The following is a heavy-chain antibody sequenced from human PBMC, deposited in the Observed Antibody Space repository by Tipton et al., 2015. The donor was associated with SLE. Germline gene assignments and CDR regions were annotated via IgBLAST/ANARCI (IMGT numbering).Heavy chain of an antibody. Sequence: TLSLTCAVYGGSFSAYYWSWIRQPPGKGLEWIGDINHSGSTNYNPSLKSRVTISVDTSKSQFSLKLISVTAADTAVYYCAICGAPGCSQSGHLYYQMDVWGKGTTVTVSS. CDR2: INHSGST. D-gene: IGHD2-15*01. CDR3: AICGAPGCSQSGHLYYQMDV. CDR1: GGSFSAYY. V-gene: IGHV4-34*01. J-gene: IGHJ6*03.